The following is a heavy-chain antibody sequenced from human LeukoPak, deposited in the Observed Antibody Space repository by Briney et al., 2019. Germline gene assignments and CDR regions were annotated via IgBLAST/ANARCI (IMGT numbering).Heavy chain of an antibody. J-gene: IGHJ4*02. CDR1: GYTFTGYY. V-gene: IGHV1-2*02. Sequence: ASVKVSCKASGYTFTGYYLHWVRQAPGQGLEWMGWINPNSGGTNYAQKFQGRVTMTRDTSISTAYMELRSLRSDDTAVYYCARSAAWAGRVDYWGQGTLVTVSS. CDR3: ARSAAWAGRVDY. CDR2: INPNSGGT. D-gene: IGHD6-19*01.